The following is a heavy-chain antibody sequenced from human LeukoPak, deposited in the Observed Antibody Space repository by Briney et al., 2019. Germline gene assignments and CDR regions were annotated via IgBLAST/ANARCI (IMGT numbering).Heavy chain of an antibody. CDR3: ARQSSIVGATRGFDY. D-gene: IGHD1-26*01. CDR2: IYYSGST. V-gene: IGHV4-59*08. Sequence: SETLSLTCTVSGGSISDYYWSWIRQPPGKGLEWIGYIYYSGSTNYNPSLKSRVTISVDTSKNQFSPKLSSVTAADTAVYYCARQSSIVGATRGFDYWGQGTLVTVSS. CDR1: GGSISDYY. J-gene: IGHJ4*02.